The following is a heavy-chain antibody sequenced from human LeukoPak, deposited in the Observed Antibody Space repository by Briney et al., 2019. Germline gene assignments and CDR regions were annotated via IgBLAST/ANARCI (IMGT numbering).Heavy chain of an antibody. J-gene: IGHJ4*02. CDR3: ARSPVSDY. CDR2: ISYDGSNK. V-gene: IGHV3-30-3*01. CDR1: GFTLSSYA. Sequence: GGSLRLSCAASGFTLSSYAMHWVRQAPGKGLEWVAVISYDGSNKYYADSVKGRFTISRDNSKNTLYLQMNSLRAEDTAVYYCARSPVSDYWGQGTLVTVSS.